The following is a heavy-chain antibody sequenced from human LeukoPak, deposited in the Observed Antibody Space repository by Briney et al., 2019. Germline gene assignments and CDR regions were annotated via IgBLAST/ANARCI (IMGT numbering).Heavy chain of an antibody. CDR3: ARVLYCTNGVCYWHYYYMDV. CDR1: GFTFSSYW. J-gene: IGHJ6*03. Sequence: GGSLRLSCAASGFTFSSYWMHWVRQAPGKGLVWVSRINSDGSSTSYADSVKGRFTISRDNAKNTLYLQTNSLRAEDTAVYYCARVLYCTNGVCYWHYYYMDVWGKGTTVTVSS. V-gene: IGHV3-74*01. D-gene: IGHD2-8*01. CDR2: INSDGSST.